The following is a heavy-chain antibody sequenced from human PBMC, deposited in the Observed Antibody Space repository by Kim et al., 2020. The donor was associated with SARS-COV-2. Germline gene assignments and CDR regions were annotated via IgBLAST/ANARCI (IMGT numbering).Heavy chain of an antibody. CDR3: AKTNGYHGSGYMDV. J-gene: IGHJ6*02. CDR1: GFTFSNYN. CDR2: ISNSGSDT. D-gene: IGHD3-10*01. V-gene: IGHV3-23*01. Sequence: GGSLRLSCTASGFTFSNYNMNWVRQAPGKGLEWVSAISNSGSDTFYADSVKGRFTISRDNAKNTLYLQMSNLRADDTAIYYCAKTNGYHGSGYMDVWGPGTTVSVSS.